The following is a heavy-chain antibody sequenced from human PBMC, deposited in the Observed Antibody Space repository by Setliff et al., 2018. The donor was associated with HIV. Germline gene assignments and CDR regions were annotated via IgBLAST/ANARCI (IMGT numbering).Heavy chain of an antibody. CDR3: ARLSSYRSSSYYFDY. CDR2: INAGNGNT. D-gene: IGHD6-6*01. J-gene: IGHJ4*02. CDR1: GYTFTSYT. Sequence: ASVKVSCKSSGYTFTSYTMHWVRQAPGQRLEWMGRINAGNGNTKYSQKFQGRVTITRDTSATTAYMELSSLRSEDTAVYHCARLSSYRSSSYYFDYWGQGALVTVPQ. V-gene: IGHV1-3*01.